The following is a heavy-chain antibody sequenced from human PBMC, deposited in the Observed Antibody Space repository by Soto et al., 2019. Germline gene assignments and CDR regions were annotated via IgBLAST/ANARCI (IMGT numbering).Heavy chain of an antibody. CDR3: TTATYYYDSSGYYRYFDY. Sequence: GGSLRLSCAASGFTFSNAWMNWVRQAPGKGLEWVGRIKSKTDGGTTDYAAPVKGRFTISRDDSKNTLYLQMNSLKTEDTAVYYCTTATYYYDSSGYYRYFDYWGQGTLVTVS. CDR2: IKSKTDGGTT. CDR1: GFTFSNAW. D-gene: IGHD3-22*01. V-gene: IGHV3-15*07. J-gene: IGHJ4*02.